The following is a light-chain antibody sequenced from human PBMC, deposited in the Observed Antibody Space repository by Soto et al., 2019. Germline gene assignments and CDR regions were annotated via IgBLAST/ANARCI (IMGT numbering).Light chain of an antibody. CDR1: SSDVGGYNY. CDR2: EVS. Sequence: QSALTQPPSASGSPGQSVTISCTGTSSDVGGYNYVSWYQQHPGKAPKLMIYEVSKRPSGVPDRFSGSKSGNTVSLTVSGLQAEDEADYYCSSYAGSNNLGVVFGGGTKLTVL. J-gene: IGLJ2*01. V-gene: IGLV2-8*01. CDR3: SSYAGSNNLGVV.